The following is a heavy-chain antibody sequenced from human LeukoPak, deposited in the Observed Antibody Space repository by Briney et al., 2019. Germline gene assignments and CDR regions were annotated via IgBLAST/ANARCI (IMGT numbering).Heavy chain of an antibody. D-gene: IGHD3-3*01. CDR1: GGSISSYY. V-gene: IGHV4-4*07. Sequence: PSETLSLTCTVSGGSISSYYWSWMRQPAGKGLEWIGRIYTSGSTNYNPSLKSRVTMSVDTSKNQFSLKLSSVTAADTAVYYCARVKGYITIFGVVITEDYYYYMDVWGKGTTVTVSS. J-gene: IGHJ6*03. CDR3: ARVKGYITIFGVVITEDYYYYMDV. CDR2: IYTSGST.